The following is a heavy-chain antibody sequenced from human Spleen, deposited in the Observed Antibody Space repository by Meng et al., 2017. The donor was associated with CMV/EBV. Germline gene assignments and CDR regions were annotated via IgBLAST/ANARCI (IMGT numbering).Heavy chain of an antibody. CDR3: AKSMLKYSSSSSFDY. V-gene: IGHV3-23*03. CDR1: GFTFSNYA. D-gene: IGHD6-6*01. CDR2: IYVRDSTG. Sequence: ETLSLTCAASGFTFSNYAMSWVRQAPGKGLEWVSIIYVRDSTGYYADSVKGRFTISRDNPKNTLYLQMNSLRAEDTAVYYCAKSMLKYSSSSSFDYWGQGTLVTVSS. J-gene: IGHJ4*02.